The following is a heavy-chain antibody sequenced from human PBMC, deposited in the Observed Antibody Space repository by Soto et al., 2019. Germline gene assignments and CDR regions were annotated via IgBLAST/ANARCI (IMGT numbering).Heavy chain of an antibody. Sequence: GGSLRLSCAASGFTFRSYAMSWVRQAPGKGLEWVSGISGSGISTHYADSVKGRFTVSRDNSKKTVDLQMNSLRAEDTAVYYCARDNDGSGHFSYFDFWGQGTPVTVSS. D-gene: IGHD3-22*01. V-gene: IGHV3-23*01. CDR3: ARDNDGSGHFSYFDF. CDR2: ISGSGIST. J-gene: IGHJ4*02. CDR1: GFTFRSYA.